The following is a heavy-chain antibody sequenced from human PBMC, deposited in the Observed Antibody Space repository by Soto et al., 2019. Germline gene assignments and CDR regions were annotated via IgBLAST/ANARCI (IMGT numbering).Heavy chain of an antibody. Sequence: QVQLVESGGGLVQPGGSLRLSCAASGFTFGDYYMRWIRQAPGKGLEWVSYISSSGSTIYYADSVKGRFTISRDNAKNTLYLQMNSLRAEDTAVYYCARSLVVLAEWYFDLWGRGTLVTVSS. J-gene: IGHJ2*01. CDR3: ARSLVVLAEWYFDL. CDR2: ISSSGSTI. D-gene: IGHD2-15*01. V-gene: IGHV3-11*01. CDR1: GFTFGDYY.